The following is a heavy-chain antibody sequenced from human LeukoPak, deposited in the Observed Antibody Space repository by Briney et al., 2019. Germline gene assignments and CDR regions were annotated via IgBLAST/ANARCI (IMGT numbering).Heavy chain of an antibody. CDR3: ARDSSGQGDY. CDR1: GFTFSDHY. D-gene: IGHD3-22*01. CDR2: SKNKANNYIT. Sequence: GGSLRLSCAASGFTFSDHYIDWVRQAPGKGLEWVGRSKNKANNYITQYAAFVQGRFTISRDNSKNSLYLQINSLKTEDTAVYYGARDSSGQGDYWGQGTLVTVSS. V-gene: IGHV3-72*01. J-gene: IGHJ4*02.